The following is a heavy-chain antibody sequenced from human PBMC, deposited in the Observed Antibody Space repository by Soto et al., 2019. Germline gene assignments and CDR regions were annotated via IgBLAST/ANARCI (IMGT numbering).Heavy chain of an antibody. CDR1: GYTFTSYY. D-gene: IGHD5-18*01. CDR2: INPSGGST. CDR3: AREGYSYGSTPRLYKNNWFDP. V-gene: IGHV1-46*01. J-gene: IGHJ5*02. Sequence: QVQLVQSGAEVKKPGASVKVSCKASGYTFTSYYMHWVRQAPGQGLEWMGIINPSGGSTSYAQKFQGRVTMTRYTSTRTVYMELSRLRSEDTAVYYCAREGYSYGSTPRLYKNNWFDPWGQGTLVTVSS.